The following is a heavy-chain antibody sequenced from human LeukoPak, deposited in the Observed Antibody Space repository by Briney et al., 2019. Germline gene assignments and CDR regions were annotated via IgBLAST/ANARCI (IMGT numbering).Heavy chain of an antibody. Sequence: GESLKISCKGSGYTFSNYWIAWVRQTPGKGLEWMGIIYPGDSDTRYSPSFQGQVTISADKSISSAYLQWSSLKASDSAMYYCARRASGREYFENWGQGTLVTASS. CDR1: GYTFSNYW. CDR2: IYPGDSDT. D-gene: IGHD1-26*01. CDR3: ARRASGREYFEN. V-gene: IGHV5-51*01. J-gene: IGHJ4*02.